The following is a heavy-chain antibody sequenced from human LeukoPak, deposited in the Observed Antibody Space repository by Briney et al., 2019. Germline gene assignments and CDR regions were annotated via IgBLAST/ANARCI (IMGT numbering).Heavy chain of an antibody. CDR3: AKSYASGSFYDY. CDR1: GFTFSSYA. D-gene: IGHD3-10*01. CDR2: ISVSGPST. Sequence: GGSLRLSCAASGFTFSSYAMSWVRQAPGKGLEWVSSISVSGPSTYYADSVKGRFTISRDNSKNTVSLQMNNLRADDTAVYYCAKSYASGSFYDYWGQGTLVTVSS. J-gene: IGHJ4*02. V-gene: IGHV3-23*01.